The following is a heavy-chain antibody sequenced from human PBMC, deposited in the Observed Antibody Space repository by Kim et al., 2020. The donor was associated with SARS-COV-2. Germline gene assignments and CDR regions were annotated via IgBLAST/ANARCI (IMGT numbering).Heavy chain of an antibody. Sequence: SETLSLTCTVSGGSISSYYWSWFRQPPGKGLEWIGYIYYSGSTNYNPSLKSRVTISVDTSKAQFSLRLSSVTAADTAMYYCARELLGYCTSTNCYSGWFHPWGQGTLVTVSS. J-gene: IGHJ5*02. CDR1: GGSISSYY. D-gene: IGHD2-2*01. CDR3: ARELLGYCTSTNCYSGWFHP. V-gene: IGHV4-59*01. CDR2: IYYSGST.